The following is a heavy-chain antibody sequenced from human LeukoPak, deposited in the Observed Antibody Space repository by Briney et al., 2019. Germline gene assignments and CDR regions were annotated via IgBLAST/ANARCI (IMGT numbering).Heavy chain of an antibody. CDR2: ISSSSSYI. D-gene: IGHD3-3*01. J-gene: IGHJ4*02. CDR1: GFTFSSYS. V-gene: IGHV3-21*04. Sequence: GGSLRLSCAASGFTFSSYSMNWVRQAPGKGLEWVSSISSSSSYIYYADSVKGRFTISRDNSKNTLYLQMNSLRAEDTAVYYCAKKKTYYDFWSGYYNYWGQGTLVTVSS. CDR3: AKKKTYYDFWSGYYNY.